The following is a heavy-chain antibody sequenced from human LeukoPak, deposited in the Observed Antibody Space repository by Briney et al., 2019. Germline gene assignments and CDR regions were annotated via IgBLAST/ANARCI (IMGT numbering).Heavy chain of an antibody. V-gene: IGHV1-24*01. CDR2: FDPEDGET. Sequence: ASVKVSCKVSGYTLTELSMHWVRQAPGKGLEWTGGFDPEDGETIYAQKFQGRVTMTEDTSTDTAYMELSSLRSEDTAVYYCATPFVYGDYAYFQHWGQGTLVTVSS. J-gene: IGHJ1*01. CDR3: ATPFVYGDYAYFQH. D-gene: IGHD4-17*01. CDR1: GYTLTELS.